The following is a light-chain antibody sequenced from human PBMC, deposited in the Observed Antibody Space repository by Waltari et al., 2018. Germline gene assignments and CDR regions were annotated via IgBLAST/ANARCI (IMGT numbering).Light chain of an antibody. Sequence: QLVLTQSPSASASLGASVKLTCTLNSGHSSNVIAWIQQQPEKGPRYLMKVNSDGSHSKGDEIPDRFSGSSSGAERYLTISSLQSEDEADYYCQTGGHGTWVFGGGTKLTVL. CDR2: VNSDGSH. V-gene: IGLV4-69*01. CDR1: SGHSSNV. CDR3: QTGGHGTWV. J-gene: IGLJ3*02.